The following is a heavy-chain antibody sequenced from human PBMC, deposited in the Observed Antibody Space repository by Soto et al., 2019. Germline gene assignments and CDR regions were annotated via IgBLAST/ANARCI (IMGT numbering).Heavy chain of an antibody. CDR1: GFTFSSYG. CDR3: TRSNSIVRGIYYYYDMEV. CDR2: IWYDGSGD. D-gene: IGHD3-10*01. V-gene: IGHV3-33*01. Sequence: GGSLRLSCSASGFTFSSYGMHCVRQAPGKGLEWVAVIWYDGSGDFYADSVKGRFTVSRDNSKNILHLQMSSLRAEDTAVYYCTRSNSIVRGIYYYYDMEVWGQGTTVTLSS. J-gene: IGHJ6*02.